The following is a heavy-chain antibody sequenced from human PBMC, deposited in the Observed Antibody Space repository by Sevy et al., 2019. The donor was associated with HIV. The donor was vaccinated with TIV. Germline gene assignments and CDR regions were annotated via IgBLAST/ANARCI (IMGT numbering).Heavy chain of an antibody. CDR1: GFTFSTYT. D-gene: IGHD3-10*01. CDR3: ARPYGSGSWEAFDI. V-gene: IGHV3-21*01. J-gene: IGHJ3*02. Sequence: GGSLRLSCAASGFTFSTYTMNWVRQAPGKGLEWVSSISSSSNYIYYADSVKGRFTMSRDNAKNSLYLQMNSLRAEDTALYYCARPYGSGSWEAFDIWGQGTMVTVSS. CDR2: ISSSSNYI.